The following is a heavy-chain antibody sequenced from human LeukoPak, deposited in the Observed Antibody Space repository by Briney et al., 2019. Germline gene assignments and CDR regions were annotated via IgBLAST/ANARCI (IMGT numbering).Heavy chain of an antibody. J-gene: IGHJ4*02. CDR2: IRYDGSNK. D-gene: IGHD2-15*01. CDR1: GFTFSSYW. V-gene: IGHV3-30*02. Sequence: PGGSLRLSCAASGFTFSSYWMHWVRQAPGKGLEWVAFIRYDGSNKYYADSVKGRFTISRDNSKNTLYLQMNSLRAEDTAVYYCAKNKRRWQLDEYYFDYWGQGTLVTVSS. CDR3: AKNKRRWQLDEYYFDY.